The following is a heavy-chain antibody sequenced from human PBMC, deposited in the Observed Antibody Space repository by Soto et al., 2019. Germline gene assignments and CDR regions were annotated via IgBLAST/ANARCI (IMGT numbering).Heavy chain of an antibody. Sequence: GSLRLSCAASGFTFSSYAMSWVRQAPGKGLEWVSAISGSGGSTYYADSVKGRFTISRDNSKNTLYLQMNSLRAEDTAVYYCAKRYYCSGGSCLSEHPFEAFDIWGQRTMVTVS. CDR1: GFTFSSYA. J-gene: IGHJ3*02. CDR3: AKRYYCSGGSCLSEHPFEAFDI. D-gene: IGHD2-15*01. V-gene: IGHV3-23*01. CDR2: ISGSGGST.